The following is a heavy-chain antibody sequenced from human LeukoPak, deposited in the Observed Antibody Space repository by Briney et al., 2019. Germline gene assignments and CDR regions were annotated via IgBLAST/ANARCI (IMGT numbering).Heavy chain of an antibody. CDR2: ISGSGGGT. V-gene: IGHV3-23*01. CDR1: GFTFSNYA. D-gene: IGHD6-19*01. Sequence: PGGSLRLSCAASGFTFSNYAMNWVRQAPGKGLEWVSAISGSGGGTYYADSVKGRFTISRDNSKNSLYLQMNSLRAEDTAVYYCAKDAIAVAQDYFDYWGQGTLVTVSS. J-gene: IGHJ4*02. CDR3: AKDAIAVAQDYFDY.